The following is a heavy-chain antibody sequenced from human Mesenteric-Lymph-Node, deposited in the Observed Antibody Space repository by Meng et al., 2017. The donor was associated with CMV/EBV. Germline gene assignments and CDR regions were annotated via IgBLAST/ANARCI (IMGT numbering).Heavy chain of an antibody. Sequence: GESLKISCAASGFTFSSYGMHWVRQAPGKGLEWVAVISYDGSNKYYADSVKGRFTISRDNSKNTLYLQMNRLRAEDTPVYYCARALARMAAAGTFGETGDDYWGQGTLVTVSS. J-gene: IGHJ4*02. V-gene: IGHV3-30-3*01. CDR3: ARALARMAAAGTFGETGDDY. CDR1: GFTFSSYG. CDR2: ISYDGSNK. D-gene: IGHD6-13*01.